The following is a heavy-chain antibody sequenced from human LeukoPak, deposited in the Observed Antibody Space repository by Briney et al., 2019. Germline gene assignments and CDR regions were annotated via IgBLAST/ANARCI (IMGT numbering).Heavy chain of an antibody. Sequence: PSETLSLTCAVSGASINDFYWTWIRQPPGKGLEWIGYVYYGGSTNYNPSLKSRVSMSVDTSKNQFSLTLTSVTVADKAFYYCARGGIRGYSAFDNLDFWGLGTHVTVSS. CDR2: VYYGGST. V-gene: IGHV4-59*01. CDR1: GASINDFY. CDR3: ARGGIRGYSAFDNLDF. D-gene: IGHD5-12*01. J-gene: IGHJ4*02.